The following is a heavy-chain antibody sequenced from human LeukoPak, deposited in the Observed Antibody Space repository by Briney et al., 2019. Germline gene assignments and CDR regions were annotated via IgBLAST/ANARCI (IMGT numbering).Heavy chain of an antibody. CDR2: IIPIFGTA. Sequence: SVKVSCKASGGIFSSYVISWVRQAPGQGLEWMGGIIPIFGTANYAQKFQGRVRITADESTSTAYMELSSLRSEDTAVYFCAGSIKAGTVTTNFDYWGQGTLVTVSS. CDR1: GGIFSSYV. D-gene: IGHD4-17*01. V-gene: IGHV1-69*13. J-gene: IGHJ4*02. CDR3: AGSIKAGTVTTNFDY.